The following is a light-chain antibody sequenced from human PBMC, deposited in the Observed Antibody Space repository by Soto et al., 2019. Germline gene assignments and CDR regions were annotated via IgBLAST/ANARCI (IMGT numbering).Light chain of an antibody. CDR3: QQYGRYRT. CDR2: KAS. V-gene: IGKV1-5*03. Sequence: DIQMTQSPSTLSASVGDRVTITCRASQSTSTWLAWYQHKPGKAPNLLIYKASSLESGVPSRFSGSGSGTEFTLTISSLQPDDVATCYCQQYGRYRTFGQGTKVEIK. CDR1: QSTSTW. J-gene: IGKJ1*01.